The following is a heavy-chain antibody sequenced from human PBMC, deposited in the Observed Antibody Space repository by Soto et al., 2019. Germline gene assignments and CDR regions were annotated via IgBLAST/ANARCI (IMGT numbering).Heavy chain of an antibody. CDR1: NGSFSGYF. J-gene: IGHJ4*02. V-gene: IGHV4-34*01. D-gene: IGHD6-19*01. CDR3: ARGKSSGPLYYFDI. CDR2: INHGGFV. Sequence: SETLSLTCGVYNGSFSGYFWDWIRQPPGKGLEWIGEINHGGFVTYNPSLKSRVTMSVDTSKIQFSLKLSSVTAADTAVYYCARGKSSGPLYYFDIWGQGALVTVSS.